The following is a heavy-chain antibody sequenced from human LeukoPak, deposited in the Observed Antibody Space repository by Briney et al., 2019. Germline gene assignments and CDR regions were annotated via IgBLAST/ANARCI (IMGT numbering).Heavy chain of an antibody. D-gene: IGHD3-10*01. Sequence: GASVKVSCRASGYTFTDYYMHWVRQAPGQGLEWMGWINPNSGDTYYAQKLQGRVTMTTDTSTSTAYMELRSLRSDDTAVYYCARAPRITMVRGVTSNDAFDIWGQGTMVTVSS. J-gene: IGHJ3*02. CDR2: INPNSGDT. V-gene: IGHV1-2*02. CDR3: ARAPRITMVRGVTSNDAFDI. CDR1: GYTFTDYY.